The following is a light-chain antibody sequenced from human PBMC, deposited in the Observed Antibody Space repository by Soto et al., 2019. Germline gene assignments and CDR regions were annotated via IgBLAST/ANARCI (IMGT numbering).Light chain of an antibody. Sequence: DIQMTQSPSTLSASVGDRVTITCRASQSIRNWLAWYQSKPGRAPRLLIYDASTLGSGAPSRFSGSGSGTEFSLTISRLQPDDLATSYCQQSHSHFGQGTKVEIK. V-gene: IGKV1-5*01. CDR3: QQSHSH. CDR1: QSIRNW. CDR2: DAS. J-gene: IGKJ1*01.